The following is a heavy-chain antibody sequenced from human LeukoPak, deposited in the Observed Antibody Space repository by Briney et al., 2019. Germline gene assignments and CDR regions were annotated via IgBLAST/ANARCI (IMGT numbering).Heavy chain of an antibody. J-gene: IGHJ6*02. CDR1: GGSFSGYY. D-gene: IGHD2-2*01. CDR2: INHSGST. V-gene: IGHV4-34*01. CDR3: ARAYIVVVPDHYYYYGMDV. Sequence: SETLSLTCAVYGGSFSGYYWSWIRQPPGKGLEWIGEINHSGSTNYNPSLKSRVTISVDTSKNQFPLKLSSVTAADTAVYYCARAYIVVVPDHYYYYGMDVWGQGTTVTVSS.